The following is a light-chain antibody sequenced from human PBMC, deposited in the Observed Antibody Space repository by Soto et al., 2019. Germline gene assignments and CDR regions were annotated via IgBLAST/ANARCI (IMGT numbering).Light chain of an antibody. Sequence: DIQMTQSPSTLSASVGDRVTITCRASQSISTWLAWYQQKPGQAPKLLIYGASSLESGVPSRFSGSESGTEFTLTITGLQPDDFATYFCQQYNTFSTFGQGTRLEIK. CDR2: GAS. J-gene: IGKJ5*01. V-gene: IGKV1-5*01. CDR3: QQYNTFST. CDR1: QSISTW.